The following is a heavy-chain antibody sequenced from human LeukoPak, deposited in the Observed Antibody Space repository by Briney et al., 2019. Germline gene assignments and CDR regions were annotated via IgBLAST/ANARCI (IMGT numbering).Heavy chain of an antibody. CDR3: VVTEEYGHYVY. V-gene: IGHV4-30-2*01. Sequence: SQTLSLTCAVSGGSISSGGYCWSWLRQPPGRGLDWIGYIYHSGSTYYTPSLKSRVTISVDTSRNQFSLNLRSVTAADTAVYYCVVTEEYGHYVYWGQGTPIIVSS. CDR1: GGSISSGGYC. J-gene: IGHJ4*02. D-gene: IGHD4-17*01. CDR2: IYHSGST.